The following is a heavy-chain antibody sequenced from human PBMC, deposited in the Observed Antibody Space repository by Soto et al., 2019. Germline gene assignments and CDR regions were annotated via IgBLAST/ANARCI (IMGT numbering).Heavy chain of an antibody. CDR1: GFIFSSYG. Sequence: QVQLVESGGGVVQPGRSLRLSCAASGFIFSSYGMHWVRQAPGKGLEWVAVISYDGSNKYYADSVKGRFTISRDNSKNTLYLQMNSLRAQDTAVYYCAKDPIAVAGADLFDYWGQGTLVTVSS. D-gene: IGHD6-19*01. V-gene: IGHV3-30*18. J-gene: IGHJ4*02. CDR2: ISYDGSNK. CDR3: AKDPIAVAGADLFDY.